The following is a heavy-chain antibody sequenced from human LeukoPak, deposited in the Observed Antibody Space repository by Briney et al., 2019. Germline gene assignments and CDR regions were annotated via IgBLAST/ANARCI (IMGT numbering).Heavy chain of an antibody. CDR1: GGSISSSNW. CDR2: IYHSGST. Sequence: PETLSLTCAVSGGSISSSNWWSWVRQPPGQGLEWIGEIYHSGSTNYNPSLKSRVTISVDKSKNQFSLKLSSVTAADTAVYYCARATELVGYYGMDVWGKGTTVTVSS. V-gene: IGHV4-4*03. J-gene: IGHJ6*04. CDR3: ARATELVGYYGMDV. D-gene: IGHD6-13*01.